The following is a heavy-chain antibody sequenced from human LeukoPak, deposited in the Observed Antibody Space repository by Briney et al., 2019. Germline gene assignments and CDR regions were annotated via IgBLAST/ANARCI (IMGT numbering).Heavy chain of an antibody. D-gene: IGHD2-15*01. CDR3: ARVLSVGWPIRGPFDY. V-gene: IGHV1-46*01. Sequence: GASVKVSCKASGYTFTRYFMHWVRQAPGQGLEWMGIINPSGGSTTYAQKFQGRVTMTRDMSPSTVYMELSSLRSEDTAVYYCARVLSVGWPIRGPFDYWGQGTLVTVSS. CDR1: GYTFTRYF. J-gene: IGHJ4*02. CDR2: INPSGGST.